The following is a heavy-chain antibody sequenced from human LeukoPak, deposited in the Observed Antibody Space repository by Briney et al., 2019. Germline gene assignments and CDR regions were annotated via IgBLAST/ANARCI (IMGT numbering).Heavy chain of an antibody. CDR3: AMSRQYYDFWSGYSPPFYFDY. CDR1: GYSFTSYW. J-gene: IGHJ4*02. V-gene: IGHV5-51*01. CDR2: IYPGDSDT. D-gene: IGHD3-3*01. Sequence: HGESLKISCKGSGYSFTSYWIGWVRQVPGKGLEWMGIIYPGDSDTRYSPSFQGQVTISADKSISTAYLQWSSLKASDTAMYYCAMSRQYYDFWSGYSPPFYFDYWGQGTLVTVSS.